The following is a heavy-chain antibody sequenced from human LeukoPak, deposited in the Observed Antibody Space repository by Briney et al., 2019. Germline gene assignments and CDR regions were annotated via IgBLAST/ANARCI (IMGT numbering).Heavy chain of an antibody. CDR2: INPNSGGT. J-gene: IGHJ4*02. V-gene: IGHV1-2*02. D-gene: IGHD3-10*01. CDR3: ARDVNYYGSGSYYKIFDY. CDR1: GYTFTGYY. Sequence: ASVKVSCKASGYTFTGYYMHCVRQAPGQGLEWMGWINPNSGGTNYAQKFQGRVTMTRDTSISTAYMELSRLRSDDTAVYYCARDVNYYGSGSYYKIFDYWGQGTLVTVSS.